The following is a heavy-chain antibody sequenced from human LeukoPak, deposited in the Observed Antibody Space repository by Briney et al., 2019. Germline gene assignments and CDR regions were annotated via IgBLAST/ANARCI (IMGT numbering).Heavy chain of an antibody. CDR1: GDSISGYY. Sequence: SETLSLTCTVSGDSISGYYWNWIRQPAGKGLEWIGRMYTSGSTNYNPSLQSRVTMSVGTSKNQFSLDLNSVTAADTAVYYCARGRAYYDSSGYFNYWGQGILVTVSS. CDR2: MYTSGST. J-gene: IGHJ4*02. D-gene: IGHD3-22*01. CDR3: ARGRAYYDSSGYFNY. V-gene: IGHV4-4*07.